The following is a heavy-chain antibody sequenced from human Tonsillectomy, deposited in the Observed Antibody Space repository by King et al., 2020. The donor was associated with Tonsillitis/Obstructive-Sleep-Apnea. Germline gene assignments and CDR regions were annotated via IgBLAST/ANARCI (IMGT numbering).Heavy chain of an antibody. CDR1: GYIFINYY. Sequence: QLVQSGAEVKKPGASVKVSCKASGYIFINYYMHWVRQAPGQGLEWMGIINPSGGSTSYAQKFQGRVTMTRDTSTSTVYMELSSLRSEDTAVYYCTSGGGDIMLTYYWGQGTLVTVSS. J-gene: IGHJ4*02. CDR2: INPSGGST. D-gene: IGHD2-21*02. V-gene: IGHV1-46*01. CDR3: TSGGGDIMLTYY.